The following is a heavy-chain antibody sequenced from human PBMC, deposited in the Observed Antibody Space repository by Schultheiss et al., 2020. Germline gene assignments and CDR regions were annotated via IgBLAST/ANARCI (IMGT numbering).Heavy chain of an antibody. Sequence: GGSLRLSCAASGFTFSSYSMNWVRQAPGKGLEWVSYISSSSSYTNYADSVKGRFTISRDNSKNTLYLQMSSLRAEDTAVYYCARELGSGSYGYGMDVWGQGTTVTVS. V-gene: IGHV3-21*05. CDR1: GFTFSSYS. CDR3: ARELGSGSYGYGMDV. J-gene: IGHJ6*02. D-gene: IGHD3-10*01. CDR2: ISSSSSYT.